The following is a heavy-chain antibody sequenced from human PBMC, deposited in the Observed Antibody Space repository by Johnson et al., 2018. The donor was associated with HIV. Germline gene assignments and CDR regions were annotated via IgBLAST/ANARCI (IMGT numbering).Heavy chain of an antibody. J-gene: IGHJ3*02. CDR3: ARDQGNYYDSGGYADAFDI. Sequence: QEQLVESGGGVVQPGRSLRLSCAASGFTFSSYAMHWVRQAPGKGLEWVAVISYDGSNKYYADSVKGRFTISRDKSKNTLYLQMNSLRAEDTAVYYCARDQGNYYDSGGYADAFDIWGQGTMVTVSS. CDR2: ISYDGSNK. CDR1: GFTFSSYA. V-gene: IGHV3-30-3*01. D-gene: IGHD3-22*01.